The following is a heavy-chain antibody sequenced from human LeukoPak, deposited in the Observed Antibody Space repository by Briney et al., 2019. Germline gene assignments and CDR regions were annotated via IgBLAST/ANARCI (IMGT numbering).Heavy chain of an antibody. CDR1: GFTFSSYG. J-gene: IGHJ4*02. CDR2: ICYDGSNK. CDR3: ASLFHGSGSQSFDY. V-gene: IGHV3-33*01. D-gene: IGHD3-10*01. Sequence: AGSLRLSCAASGFTFSSYGIQGFRQAPGKEREWVAVICYDGSNKYYADSVKGRFTISRDNSKNTLYLQMNSLRAEDTAVYYCASLFHGSGSQSFDYWGQGTLVTVSS.